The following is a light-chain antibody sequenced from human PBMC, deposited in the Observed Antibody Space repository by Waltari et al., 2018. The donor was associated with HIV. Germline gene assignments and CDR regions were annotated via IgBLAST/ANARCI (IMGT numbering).Light chain of an antibody. CDR3: QQYDKRAPIT. Sequence: DIQMTQSPSSLSASVGDRVTITCQASQDISNYLNWYQQKPGKAPKLLIYDASNLETGVPSRFSGSGSGTDFTFTISSLQPEDIATYYCQQYDKRAPITFGQGTRLEIK. V-gene: IGKV1-33*01. J-gene: IGKJ5*01. CDR1: QDISNY. CDR2: DAS.